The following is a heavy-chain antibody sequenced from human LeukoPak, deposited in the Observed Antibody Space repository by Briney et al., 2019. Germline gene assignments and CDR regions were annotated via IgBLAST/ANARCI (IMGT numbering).Heavy chain of an antibody. CDR2: ISAYNGNT. CDR1: GYTFTSYG. D-gene: IGHD2-2*01. CDR3: ARVLGSTSPYDAFDI. J-gene: IGHJ3*02. Sequence: ASVKVSCKASGYTFTSYGISWVRQAPGQGLEWMGWISAYNGNTNYAQKLQGRVTMTTDTSTSTAYMELRSLRSDDTAVYYCARVLGSTSPYDAFDIWGQGTMVTVSS. V-gene: IGHV1-18*01.